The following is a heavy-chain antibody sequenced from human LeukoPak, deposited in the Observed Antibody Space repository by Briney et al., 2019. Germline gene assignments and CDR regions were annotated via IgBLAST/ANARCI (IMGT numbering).Heavy chain of an antibody. CDR3: ARDISDLGLDY. CDR2: IWYDGSKK. V-gene: IGHV3-33*01. J-gene: IGHJ4*02. CDR1: GFTFRSYG. Sequence: GRSLGLSCTASGFTFRSYGMHWVRQAPGKGLEWVALIWYDGSKKYYADSVKGRFTISRDDPKNSLYLQMNSLRAEDTAVYYCARDISDLGLDYWGQGTLVTVSS. D-gene: IGHD3-3*02.